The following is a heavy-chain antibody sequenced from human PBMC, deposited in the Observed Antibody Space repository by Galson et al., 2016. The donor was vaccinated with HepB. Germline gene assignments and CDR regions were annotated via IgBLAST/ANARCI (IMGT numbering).Heavy chain of an antibody. D-gene: IGHD4/OR15-4a*01. J-gene: IGHJ5*02. CDR3: ARSSRRAATMVLNP. CDR1: DGSMSSGSFY. CDR2: VSTDGSA. Sequence: TLSLTCTVSDGSMSSGSFYWSWIRQPAGKGLEWIGLVSTDGSANYNPSLKSRVTMSVDTSRNQFSLKVTSVSAADTAVYYCARSSRRAATMVLNPWGQGTLVTVSS. V-gene: IGHV4-61*02.